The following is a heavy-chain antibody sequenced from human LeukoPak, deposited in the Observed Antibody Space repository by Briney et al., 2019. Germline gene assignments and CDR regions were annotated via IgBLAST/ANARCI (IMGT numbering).Heavy chain of an antibody. CDR3: HSIAAAGTGY. CDR1: GFSFSNYE. J-gene: IGHJ4*02. CDR2: ITSSGTGI. Sequence: GGSLRLSCATSGFSFSNYEMNWVRQAPGKGLEWISYITSSGTGIYYADSVKGRFTISRDNAKNTLYLQMNSLRAEDTAVYYCHSIAAAGTGYWGQGILVTVSS. D-gene: IGHD6-13*01. V-gene: IGHV3-48*03.